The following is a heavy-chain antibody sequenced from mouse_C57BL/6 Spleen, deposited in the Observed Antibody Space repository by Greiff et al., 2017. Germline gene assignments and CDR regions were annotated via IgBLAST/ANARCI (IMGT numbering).Heavy chain of an antibody. CDR2: ISDGGSYT. V-gene: IGHV5-4*01. CDR1: GFTFSSYA. Sequence: EVQGVESGGGLVKPGGSLKLSCAASGFTFSSYAMSWVRQPPEKRLEWVATISDGGSYTYYPDNVKGRFTISRDNAKNNLYLQMSHLKSEDTAMYYCAREDYDYDGFAYWGQGTLVTVSA. J-gene: IGHJ3*01. CDR3: AREDYDYDGFAY. D-gene: IGHD2-4*01.